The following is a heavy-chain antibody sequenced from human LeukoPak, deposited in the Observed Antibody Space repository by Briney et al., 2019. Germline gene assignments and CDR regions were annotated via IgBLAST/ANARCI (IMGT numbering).Heavy chain of an antibody. J-gene: IGHJ6*03. D-gene: IGHD6-13*01. V-gene: IGHV4-34*01. CDR2: INLSSRT. CDR3: ARTTEAHSWRTRYYDYYMDV. Sequence: SETLSLTCAVSGGSSSGYYWSWIRRPPGKGLEWIGEINLSSRTRYNQSLKSRVTISVDSSKNQFSLKLSSVTAADTAVCYCARTTEAHSWRTRYYDYYMDVWGKGTTVTVSS. CDR1: GGSSSGYY.